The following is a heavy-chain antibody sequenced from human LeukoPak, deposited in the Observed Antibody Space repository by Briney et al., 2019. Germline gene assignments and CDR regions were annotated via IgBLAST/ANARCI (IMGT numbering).Heavy chain of an antibody. J-gene: IGHJ4*02. Sequence: HPGGSLRLSCAASGFTFSSYEIHWVRQAPGKGLEWVSYISSSGSTIYYADSVKGRFTISRDNAKNSLYLQMNSLRAEDTAVYYCARGLEMVRGVPYYFDYWGQGTLVTVSS. CDR2: ISSSGSTI. D-gene: IGHD3-10*01. CDR3: ARGLEMVRGVPYYFDY. V-gene: IGHV3-48*03. CDR1: GFTFSSYE.